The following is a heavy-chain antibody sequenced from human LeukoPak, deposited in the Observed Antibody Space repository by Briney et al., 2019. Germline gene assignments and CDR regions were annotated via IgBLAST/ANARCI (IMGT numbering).Heavy chain of an antibody. Sequence: GGSLRLSCAAAGFTFSSDWMTWVRQAPGKGLEWVANIKEDGSEKYYVDSVKGRFTISRDNAKNSLYLQMNSLRAEDTALYYCATPPYRSDSGYWGQGTLVTVS. J-gene: IGHJ4*02. V-gene: IGHV3-7*01. CDR1: GFTFSSDW. CDR3: ATPPYRSDSGY. D-gene: IGHD6-19*01. CDR2: IKEDGSEK.